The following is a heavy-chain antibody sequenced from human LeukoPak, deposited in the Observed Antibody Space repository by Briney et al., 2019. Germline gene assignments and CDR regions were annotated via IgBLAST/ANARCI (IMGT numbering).Heavy chain of an antibody. V-gene: IGHV4-59*01. CDR1: GGSISGYY. Sequence: PSETLSLTCTVSGGSISGYYGSWIRQPPGKGLEWIGNIYYSGTVNYSPSLKSRVTISVATSNNQVSLNLLFVPAADSAVYYCARGWDTGYGHYGMDVWGQGTTVTVSS. J-gene: IGHJ6*02. CDR3: ARGWDTGYGHYGMDV. D-gene: IGHD5-18*01. CDR2: IYYSGTV.